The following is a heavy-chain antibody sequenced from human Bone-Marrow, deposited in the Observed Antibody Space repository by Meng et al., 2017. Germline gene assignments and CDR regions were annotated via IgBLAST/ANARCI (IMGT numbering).Heavy chain of an antibody. Sequence: GGSLRLSCAAPGFIFSNYWMHWVRQAPGKGLEWVSYISGSGRDIYYADSVKGRFTISRDNAKNSLYLQMNSLRVEDTAVYYCAREGYCANEICNPLYGMDVWGQGTTVTVSS. CDR2: ISGSGRDI. D-gene: IGHD2-8*01. J-gene: IGHJ6*02. CDR1: GFIFSNYW. CDR3: AREGYCANEICNPLYGMDV. V-gene: IGHV3-21*05.